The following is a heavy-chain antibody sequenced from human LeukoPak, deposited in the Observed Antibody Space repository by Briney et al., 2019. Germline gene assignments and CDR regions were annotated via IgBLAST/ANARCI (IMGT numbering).Heavy chain of an antibody. Sequence: TGGSLRLSCAASGFTFSTYGMSWVRQAPGKGLEWVATIKQDGSEKYHVDSVKGRFTISRDNAKNSLYLQMNSLRAEDTAVYYCARGAKPADCGQGTLVTVSS. CDR2: IKQDGSEK. J-gene: IGHJ4*02. CDR1: GFTFSTYG. V-gene: IGHV3-7*05. CDR3: ARGAKPAD.